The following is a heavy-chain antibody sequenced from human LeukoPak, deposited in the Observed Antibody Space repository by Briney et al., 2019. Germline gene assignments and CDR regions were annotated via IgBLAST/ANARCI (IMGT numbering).Heavy chain of an antibody. D-gene: IGHD3-9*01. CDR1: GGSISSSSYY. CDR2: IYYSGST. J-gene: IGHJ4*02. CDR3: ARDYDILTGRNYYFDY. V-gene: IGHV4-39*07. Sequence: SETLSLTCTVSGGSISSSSYYWGWIRQPPGKGLEWIGSIYYSGSTYYNPSLKSRVTISVDTSKNQFSLKLSSVTAADTAVYYCARDYDILTGRNYYFDYWGQGTLVTVSS.